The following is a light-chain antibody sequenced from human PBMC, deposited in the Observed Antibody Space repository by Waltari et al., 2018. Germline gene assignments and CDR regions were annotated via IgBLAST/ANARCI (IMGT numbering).Light chain of an antibody. Sequence: QLVLTQSPSASASLGASVKLTCPLSGGPSTYALAWHQQQPEKGPRYLLRVSGDGSHTKGDGIPDRFSGSTSGAERYLTISSLQSEDEADYYCQTWGTGVFGGGTKLTVL. V-gene: IGLV4-69*01. CDR3: QTWGTGV. J-gene: IGLJ2*01. CDR2: VSGDGSH. CDR1: GGPSTYA.